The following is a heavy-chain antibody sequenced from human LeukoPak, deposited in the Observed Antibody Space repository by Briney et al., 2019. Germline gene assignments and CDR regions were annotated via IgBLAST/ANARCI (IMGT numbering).Heavy chain of an antibody. J-gene: IGHJ6*03. Sequence: GGSLRLSCTASGFTFDDYAMHWVRQAPGKGLEWVSLISWDGGSTYYADSVKGRFTISRDNSKNSLYLLMNSLRAEDTALYYCAKDGPADHYYMDVWGKGTTVTVSS. D-gene: IGHD2-2*01. V-gene: IGHV3-43D*03. CDR3: AKDGPADHYYMDV. CDR2: ISWDGGST. CDR1: GFTFDDYA.